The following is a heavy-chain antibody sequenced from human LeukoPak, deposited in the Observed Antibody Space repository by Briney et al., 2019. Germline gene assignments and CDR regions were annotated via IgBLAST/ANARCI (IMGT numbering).Heavy chain of an antibody. CDR2: ISSTSGTI. D-gene: IGHD1-7*01. Sequence: GGSLRLSCTDSGFSFTSYGMNWVRQAPGKGLEWVSYISSTSGTIQYADSVNGRFTISRDNAKNSLYLQIDGLRAEDTAVYYCARDRWFGTPGAFDIWGQGTMVTVSS. J-gene: IGHJ3*02. V-gene: IGHV3-48*04. CDR3: ARDRWFGTPGAFDI. CDR1: GFSFTSYG.